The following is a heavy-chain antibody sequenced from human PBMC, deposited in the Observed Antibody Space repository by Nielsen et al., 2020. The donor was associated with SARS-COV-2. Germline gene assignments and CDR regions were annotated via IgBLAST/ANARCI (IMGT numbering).Heavy chain of an antibody. D-gene: IGHD5-18*01. Sequence: GGSLRLSFAASGFTFSSYAMSWVRQAPGKGLEWVSAIRGSGGSTYYADSVKGRFTISRDNSKNTLYLQMNSLRAEDTAVYYCAKAGRGYSYDSNYYMDVWGKGTTVTVSS. CDR2: IRGSGGST. CDR1: GFTFSSYA. CDR3: AKAGRGYSYDSNYYMDV. V-gene: IGHV3-23*01. J-gene: IGHJ6*03.